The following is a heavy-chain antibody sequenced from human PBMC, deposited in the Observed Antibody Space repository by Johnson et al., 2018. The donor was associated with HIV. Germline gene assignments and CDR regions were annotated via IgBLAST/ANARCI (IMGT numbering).Heavy chain of an antibody. J-gene: IGHJ3*02. CDR3: ARIPGSGWEHDAFDI. D-gene: IGHD6-19*01. Sequence: QVQLVESGGVVVQPGGSLRLSCVVSGFTFSSYAMHWVRQAPVKGLEWVSVIYTGSDSTSYTDSVKDRFTISRDSSKNAVYLQMNSLRAEDTAVYYCARIPGSGWEHDAFDIWGQGTLVTVSS. CDR2: IYTGSDST. V-gene: IGHV3-NL1*01. CDR1: GFTFSSYA.